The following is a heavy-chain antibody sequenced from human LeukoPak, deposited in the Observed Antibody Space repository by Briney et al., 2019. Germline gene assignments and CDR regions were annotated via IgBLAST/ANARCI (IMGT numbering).Heavy chain of an antibody. CDR1: GGSINNYW. CDR3: ARVARKNAYYTPGGFDI. D-gene: IGHD3-3*01. CDR2: RHSSGAT. J-gene: IGHJ3*02. V-gene: IGHV4-59*12. Sequence: SETLSLTCTVSGGSINNYWWAWIRQPPGKGLQWIGYRHSSGATSYNLSLESRVTMSIDTSRNQFSLKLNSVTAADTAVYYCARVARKNAYYTPGGFDIWGQGTMVTVSS.